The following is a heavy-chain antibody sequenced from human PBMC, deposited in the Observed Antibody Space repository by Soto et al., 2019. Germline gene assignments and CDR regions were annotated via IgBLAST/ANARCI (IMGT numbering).Heavy chain of an antibody. CDR2: INPNSGGT. V-gene: IGHV1-2*04. CDR3: AREAAAGTGHDAFDI. D-gene: IGHD6-13*01. Sequence: ASVKVSCKASGYTFTGYYMHWVRQAPGQGLEWMGWINPNSGGTNYAQKFQGWVTMTRDTSISTAYMELSRLRSDDTAVYYCAREAAAGTGHDAFDIWGQDTMVTVSS. CDR1: GYTFTGYY. J-gene: IGHJ3*02.